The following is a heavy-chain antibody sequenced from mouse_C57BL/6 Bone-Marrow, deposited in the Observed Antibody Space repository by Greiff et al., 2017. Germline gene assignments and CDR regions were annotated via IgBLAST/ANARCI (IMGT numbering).Heavy chain of an antibody. D-gene: IGHD2-4*01. V-gene: IGHV5-17*01. J-gene: IGHJ3*01. CDR1: GFTFSDYG. CDR2: ISSGSSTI. CDR3: ARDYDYAPFAY. Sequence: EVQLQESGGGLVKPGGSLKLSCAASGFTFSDYGMHWVRQAPEKGLEWVAYISSGSSTIYYADTVKGRFTISRDNAKNTLFLQMTSLRSEDTAMYYCARDYDYAPFAYWGQGTLVTVSA.